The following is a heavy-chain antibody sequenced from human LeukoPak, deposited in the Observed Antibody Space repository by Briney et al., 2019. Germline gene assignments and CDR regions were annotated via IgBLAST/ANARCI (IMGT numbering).Heavy chain of an antibody. Sequence: GGSLRLSCAASGFTFSSYGMHWVRQAPGKGLEWVAFIRYDGSNKYYADSVKGRFTISRDNSKNTLYLQMNSLRAEDTAVYYCASTNYAYYYMDVWGKGTTVTVSS. CDR3: ASTNYAYYYMDV. J-gene: IGHJ6*03. CDR2: IRYDGSNK. CDR1: GFTFSSYG. V-gene: IGHV3-30*02.